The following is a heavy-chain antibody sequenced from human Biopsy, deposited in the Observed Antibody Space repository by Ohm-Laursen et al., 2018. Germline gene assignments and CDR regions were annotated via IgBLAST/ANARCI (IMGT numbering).Heavy chain of an antibody. D-gene: IGHD2-21*01. CDR2: ISWNSGSI. Sequence: SPRLSCSASGFTFQDHAMHWVRQAPGKGLEWVSGISWNSGSINYVVSVQGRFTISRDNAKNSLYLQMNSLRVEDTALYFCARLGELHGLWYFDFWGQGAQVTVSS. J-gene: IGHJ4*02. V-gene: IGHV3-9*01. CDR3: ARLGELHGLWYFDF. CDR1: GFTFQDHA.